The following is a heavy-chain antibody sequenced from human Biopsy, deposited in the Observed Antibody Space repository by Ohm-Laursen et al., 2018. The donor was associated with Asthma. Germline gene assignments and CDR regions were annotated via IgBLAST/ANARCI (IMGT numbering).Heavy chain of an antibody. Sequence: SLRLSCAASGFTVSRDHMFWVRQAPGKGLEWVSVIYSGGTSHTADSVRGRFTISRDFSKNTLHLQMHSLRVEDTAVYYCERGDSSGWSHYYFDYWGQGTLVTVSS. CDR2: IYSGGTS. CDR1: GFTVSRDH. D-gene: IGHD6-19*01. V-gene: IGHV3-53*01. CDR3: ERGDSSGWSHYYFDY. J-gene: IGHJ4*02.